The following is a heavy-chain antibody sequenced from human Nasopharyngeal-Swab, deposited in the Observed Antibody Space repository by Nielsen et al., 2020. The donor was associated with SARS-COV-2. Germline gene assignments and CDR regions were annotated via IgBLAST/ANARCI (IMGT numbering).Heavy chain of an antibody. CDR2: IYYSGST. Sequence: SETLSLTCTVSGGSISSSSYYWGWIRQPPGKGLEWIGSIYYSGSTNYNPSLKSRVTISVDTSKNQFSLKLSSVTAADTAVYYCARAAASSFFTTYGMDVWGQGTTVTVSS. CDR3: ARAAASSFFTTYGMDV. CDR1: GGSISSSSYY. J-gene: IGHJ6*02. V-gene: IGHV4-39*07. D-gene: IGHD1-1*01.